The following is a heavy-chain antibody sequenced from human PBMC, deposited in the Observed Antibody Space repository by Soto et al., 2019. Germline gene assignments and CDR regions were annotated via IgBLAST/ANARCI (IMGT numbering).Heavy chain of an antibody. Sequence: EVPVVESGGGLVQPGRSLRLSCTASGFTFGDYAFNWVRQAPGKGLEWVGFIRSKAYGGTPEYAASVKGRFTISREDSKSFAYLEMNSLKTEDTAMYYCTRSDAGDVRFDHWGQGTLVTVSS. CDR2: IRSKAYGGTP. CDR1: GFTFGDYA. V-gene: IGHV3-49*04. D-gene: IGHD2-21*02. J-gene: IGHJ4*02. CDR3: TRSDAGDVRFDH.